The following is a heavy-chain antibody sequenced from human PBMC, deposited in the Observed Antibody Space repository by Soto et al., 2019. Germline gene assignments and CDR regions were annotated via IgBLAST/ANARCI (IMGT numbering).Heavy chain of an antibody. CDR2: ISYDGSNK. CDR3: ARALPGIAVGPGTIDY. D-gene: IGHD6-19*01. Sequence: VQLVESGGGVVQPGRSLRLSCAASGFTFSSYAMHWVRQAPGKGLEWVAVISYDGSNKYYADSVKGRFTISRDNSKNTLYLQMNSLRAEDTAVYYCARALPGIAVGPGTIDYWGQGTLVTVSS. J-gene: IGHJ4*02. CDR1: GFTFSSYA. V-gene: IGHV3-30-3*01.